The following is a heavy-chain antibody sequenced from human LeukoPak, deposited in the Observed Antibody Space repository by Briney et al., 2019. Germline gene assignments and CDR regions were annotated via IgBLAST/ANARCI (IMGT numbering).Heavy chain of an antibody. J-gene: IGHJ4*02. D-gene: IGHD5-12*01. CDR2: IYYSGST. CDR1: GGSISSSSYY. Sequence: SETLSLTCTVSGGSISSSSYYWAWIRQPPGTGLEWIGSIYYSGSTYYNPSLKSRVTISVDTCKNQFSLKLSSVTAADTAVYHCVRVVTTSGFHFDYWGQGTLVTVSS. CDR3: VRVVTTSGFHFDY. V-gene: IGHV4-39*01.